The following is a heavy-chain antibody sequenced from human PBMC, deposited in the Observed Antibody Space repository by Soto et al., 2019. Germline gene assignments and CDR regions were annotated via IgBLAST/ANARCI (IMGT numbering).Heavy chain of an antibody. Sequence: EVQLVESGGGLVQPGRSLRLSCTASGFTFGDYAMSWVRQAPGKGLQWVGFIRSKAYGGTTEYAASVKGRFTISRDDSKNIAYLQMNSLKTEDTAVYYCTRGDYYDSSGHNYCFDYWGQGTLVTVSS. CDR3: TRGDYYDSSGHNYCFDY. V-gene: IGHV3-49*04. CDR2: IRSKAYGGTT. CDR1: GFTFGDYA. J-gene: IGHJ4*02. D-gene: IGHD3-22*01.